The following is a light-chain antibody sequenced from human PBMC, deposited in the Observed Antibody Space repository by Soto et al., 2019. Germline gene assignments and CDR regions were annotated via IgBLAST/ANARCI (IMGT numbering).Light chain of an antibody. CDR2: GAS. V-gene: IGKV3-11*01. J-gene: IGKJ1*01. CDR3: QQHSHWPPWT. CDR1: QNVRTF. Sequence: EVVLTQSPATLSLSPGERATLSCRASQNVRTFLDWYQQKPGQAPRLLIYGASNRATGIPARFSGSGSGTDFTITISRLEPEDFAVYYCQQHSHWPPWTFGQGTRVEIQ.